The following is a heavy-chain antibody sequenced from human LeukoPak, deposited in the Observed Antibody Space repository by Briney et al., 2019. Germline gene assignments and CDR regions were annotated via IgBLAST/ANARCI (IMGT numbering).Heavy chain of an antibody. J-gene: IGHJ3*02. D-gene: IGHD1-26*01. Sequence: SETLSLTCTVSGGSLSSGDYYWSWLRQPPGKGLEWFGYIYYSGSTYYNPSLKTRVTLSVDTSKNQFSLKLSSVTAADTAVYYCQGYGGSYYDAFDIWGQGTMVTVSS. CDR1: GGSLSSGDYY. CDR2: IYYSGST. CDR3: QGYGGSYYDAFDI. V-gene: IGHV4-30-4*08.